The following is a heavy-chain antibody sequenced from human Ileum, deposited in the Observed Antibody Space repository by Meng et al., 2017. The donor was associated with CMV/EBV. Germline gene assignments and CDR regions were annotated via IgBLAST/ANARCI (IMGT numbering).Heavy chain of an antibody. CDR3: AKDLDYYGSGSYAFDI. J-gene: IGHJ3*02. V-gene: IGHV3-23*01. CDR1: GFTFSGYG. Sequence: GESLKISCSASGFTFSGYGMSWVRQAPGKGLEWVSAIRDSGANTYYAGSVTGRFTISRDNSHNTLYLQMHSLRAEDTAVYYCAKDLDYYGSGSYAFDIWGQGTMVTFSS. CDR2: IRDSGANT. D-gene: IGHD3-10*01.